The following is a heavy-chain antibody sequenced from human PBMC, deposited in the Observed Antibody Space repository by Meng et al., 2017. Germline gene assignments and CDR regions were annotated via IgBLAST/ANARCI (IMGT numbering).Heavy chain of an antibody. CDR3: ARGFAPVAPGAFDY. CDR1: GDSVSSNRAA. J-gene: IGHJ4*02. Sequence: QVQLQQSGPGLVKPSQTLPLTCSISGDSVSSNRAAWNWIRQSPSRGLEWLGRTYYGSKWSHDYAVSVKSRIIINADTSKNQFSLQLNSVTPGDTAVYYCARGFAPVAPGAFDYWGQGALVTVSS. V-gene: IGHV6-1*01. CDR2: TYYGSKWSH. D-gene: IGHD2-2*01.